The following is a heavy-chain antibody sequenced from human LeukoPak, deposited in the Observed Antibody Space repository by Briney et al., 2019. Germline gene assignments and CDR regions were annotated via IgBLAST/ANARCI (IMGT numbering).Heavy chain of an antibody. CDR2: INSDGSST. V-gene: IGHV3-74*01. CDR1: GLTFSSYW. J-gene: IGHJ3*02. Sequence: GGSLRLSCAASGLTFSSYWMHWVRQAPGKGLVWVSRINSDGSSTSYADSVKGRFTISRDNAKNTLYLQMNSLRAEDTAVYYCASTQNWGSDDAFDIWGQGTMVTVSS. D-gene: IGHD7-27*01. CDR3: ASTQNWGSDDAFDI.